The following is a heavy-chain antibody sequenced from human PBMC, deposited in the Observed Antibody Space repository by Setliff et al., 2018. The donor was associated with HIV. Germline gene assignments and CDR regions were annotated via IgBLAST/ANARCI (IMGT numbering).Heavy chain of an antibody. CDR2: ISAYNGNT. CDR1: GYTFTTYG. Sequence: ASVKVSCKASGYTFTTYGISWVRQAPGQGLEWMGWISAYNGNTNYAQKFEGRVTITADKSTSTAYMEVNSLRFEDTAVYYCARVFYYSAGSYSLDYWGQETLVTVSS. CDR3: ARVFYYSAGSYSLDY. J-gene: IGHJ4*01. D-gene: IGHD3-10*01. V-gene: IGHV1-18*01.